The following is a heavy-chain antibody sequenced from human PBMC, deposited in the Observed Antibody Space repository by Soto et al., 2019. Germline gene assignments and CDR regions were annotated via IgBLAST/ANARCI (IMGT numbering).Heavy chain of an antibody. Sequence: GGSLRLSCAASGFTFSNAWMSWVRQAPGKGLEWVGRIKSKTDGGTTDYAAPVKGRFTVSRDDSKNTLYLHMNSLKTAVTAVYYCTTDSTYYGSSTSCYDYWGQGTLVTVSS. V-gene: IGHV3-15*01. D-gene: IGHD2-2*01. CDR2: IKSKTDGGTT. J-gene: IGHJ4*02. CDR3: TTDSTYYGSSTSCYDY. CDR1: GFTFSNAW.